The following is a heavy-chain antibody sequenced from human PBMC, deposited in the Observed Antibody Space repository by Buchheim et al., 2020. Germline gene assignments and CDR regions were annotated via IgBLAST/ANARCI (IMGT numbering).Heavy chain of an antibody. CDR1: GGSISSYY. CDR3: ARGHSGSYYRFDY. J-gene: IGHJ4*02. CDR2: IYYSGST. Sequence: QVQLQESGPGRVKPSETLSLTCTVSGGSISSYYWSWIRQPPGKGLEWIGYIYYSGSTNYNPSLKSRVTISVDTSKNQFSLKLSSVTAADTAVYYCARGHSGSYYRFDYWGQGTL. V-gene: IGHV4-59*01. D-gene: IGHD1-26*01.